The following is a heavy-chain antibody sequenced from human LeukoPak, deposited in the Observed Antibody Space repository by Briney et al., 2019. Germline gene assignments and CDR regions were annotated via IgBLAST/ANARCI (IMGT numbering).Heavy chain of an antibody. CDR3: ARYYTDYSNYFGVDY. Sequence: PSQTLSLTCTVSGDSISSGGYYWSWIRQHPGKGLEWIGNIYYSGSTFYNPSLKSRLTISVDTSKNQFSLKLSSVTAADTAAYYCARYYTDYSNYFGVDYWGQGTLVTVSS. V-gene: IGHV4-31*03. D-gene: IGHD4-11*01. CDR2: IYYSGST. J-gene: IGHJ4*02. CDR1: GDSISSGGYY.